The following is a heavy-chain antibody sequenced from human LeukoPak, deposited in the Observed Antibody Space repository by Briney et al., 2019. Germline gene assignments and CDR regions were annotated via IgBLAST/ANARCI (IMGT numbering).Heavy chain of an antibody. CDR2: ISFSSDTI. CDR3: AKWDPSSSQRGGFDY. Sequence: PGGSLRLSCAASGFIFSTYSMNWVRQAPGKGLEWVSYISFSSDTIYYADSVKGRFTISRDNAKNSLYLQMNSLRAEDTALYYCAKWDPSSSQRGGFDYWGQGTLVTVSS. CDR1: GFIFSTYS. D-gene: IGHD6-13*01. J-gene: IGHJ4*02. V-gene: IGHV3-48*04.